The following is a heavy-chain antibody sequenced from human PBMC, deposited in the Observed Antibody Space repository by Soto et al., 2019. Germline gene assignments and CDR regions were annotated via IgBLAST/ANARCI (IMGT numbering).Heavy chain of an antibody. CDR3: AKSLDNRNDGGYFDY. V-gene: IGHV3-23*01. D-gene: IGHD1-1*01. CDR2: IGGSGENT. Sequence: EVQLLESGGGLVQPGGSLRLSCAASGFTFSRYAMSWVRQAPGKGLEWVSTIGGSGENTYYADSVKGRFTISRDNSKNTLYLQMNSLRAEDTAVYYCAKSLDNRNDGGYFDYWGQGTLVTVSS. J-gene: IGHJ4*02. CDR1: GFTFSRYA.